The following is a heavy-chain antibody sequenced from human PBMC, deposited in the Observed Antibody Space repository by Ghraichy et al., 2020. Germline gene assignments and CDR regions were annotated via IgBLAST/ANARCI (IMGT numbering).Heavy chain of an antibody. CDR2: ISGSGGST. CDR3: AKGGWIQLWLFDY. Sequence: GESLNISCAASGFTFSSYAMSWVRQAPGKGLEWVSAISGSGGSTYYADSVKGRFTISRDNSKNTLYLQMNSLRAEDTAVYYCAKGGWIQLWLFDYWGQGTLVTVSS. J-gene: IGHJ4*02. V-gene: IGHV3-23*01. D-gene: IGHD5-18*01. CDR1: GFTFSSYA.